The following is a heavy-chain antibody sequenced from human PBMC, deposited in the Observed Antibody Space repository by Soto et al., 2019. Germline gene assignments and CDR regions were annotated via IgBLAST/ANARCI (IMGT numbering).Heavy chain of an antibody. D-gene: IGHD3-3*01. V-gene: IGHV3-33*05. J-gene: IGHJ4*02. CDR3: ARAIAIFGGVTPPDY. Sequence: QVQLVESGGGVVQPGRSLRLSCAASGFTFSSYAMHWVRQAPGKGLEWVAVISYDGTNKYYGDSVKGRFTISRDNSKNTLYLQMNRLRAEGTAVYFCARAIAIFGGVTPPDYWGQGTLVTVSS. CDR1: GFTFSSYA. CDR2: ISYDGTNK.